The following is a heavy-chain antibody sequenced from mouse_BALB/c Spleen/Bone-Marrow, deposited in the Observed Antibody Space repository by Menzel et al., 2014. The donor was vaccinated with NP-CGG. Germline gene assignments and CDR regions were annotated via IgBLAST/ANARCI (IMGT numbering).Heavy chain of an antibody. J-gene: IGHJ2*01. V-gene: IGHV5-17*02. CDR3: GRGDY. CDR2: ISSGSRSI. Sequence: VQLQQSGGGLVQPGGSRKLSCAASGFTFSRFGMHWVRQAPEKGLEWVAFISSGSRSIYYTDTVKGRFTISRDNPKNTLFLQMTSLRSEDTAMYYCGRGDYWGQGTTLTVSP. CDR1: GFTFSRFG.